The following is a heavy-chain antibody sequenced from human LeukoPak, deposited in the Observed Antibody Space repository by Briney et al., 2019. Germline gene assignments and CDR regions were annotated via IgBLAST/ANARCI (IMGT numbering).Heavy chain of an antibody. J-gene: IGHJ4*02. D-gene: IGHD5-12*01. CDR1: GFTLSGHY. CDR3: TSLSGYSGYDPLYY. Sequence: GGSLRLSCAASGFTLSGHYMDWVRQAPGKGLEWVGRTGNRGNSYTTEYAASVKGRFTISRDDSKNSLYLQMNSLKAEDTAVYYCTSLSGYSGYDPLYYWGQGTLVTVSS. V-gene: IGHV3-72*01. CDR2: TGNRGNSYTT.